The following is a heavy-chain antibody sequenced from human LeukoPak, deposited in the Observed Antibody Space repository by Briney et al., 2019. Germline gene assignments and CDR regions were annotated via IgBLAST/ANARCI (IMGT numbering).Heavy chain of an antibody. CDR2: IYTSGST. D-gene: IGHD6-13*01. CDR3: ARQYSRIAAAGREYYFDY. Sequence: SETLSLTCTVSGGSISSYYWSWIRQPAGKGLEWIGRIYTSGSTNYNPSLKSRVTISVDTSKNQFSLKLSSVTAADTAVYYCARQYSRIAAAGREYYFDYWGQGTLVTVSS. J-gene: IGHJ4*02. CDR1: GGSISSYY. V-gene: IGHV4-4*07.